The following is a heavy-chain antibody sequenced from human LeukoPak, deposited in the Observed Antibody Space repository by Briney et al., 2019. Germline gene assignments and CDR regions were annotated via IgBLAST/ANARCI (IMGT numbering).Heavy chain of an antibody. CDR3: ARGPTSVAGTRSWFDP. CDR2: INHSGST. CDR1: GGSFSGYY. V-gene: IGHV4-34*01. Sequence: SETLSLTCAVYGGSFSGYYWSWIRQPPGKGLKWIGEINHSGSTNYNPSLKSRVTISVDTSKNQFSLKLSSVTAADTAVYYCARGPTSVAGTRSWFDPWGQGTLVTVSS. J-gene: IGHJ5*02. D-gene: IGHD6-19*01.